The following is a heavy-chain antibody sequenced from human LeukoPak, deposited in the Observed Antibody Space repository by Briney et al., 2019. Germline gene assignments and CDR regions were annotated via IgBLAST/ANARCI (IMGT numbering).Heavy chain of an antibody. J-gene: IGHJ4*02. CDR1: GFTFSNYV. Sequence: PGGSLRLSCAASGFTFSNYVMHWVRQAPGKGLEWVALISYDGSDKYYSDSVKGRFTISRDNSKNTVYLQMNSLRAEDTAVYYCAKEGGSSWYYFLIDYWGQGTLVTVSS. CDR3: AKEGGSSWYYFLIDY. D-gene: IGHD6-13*01. V-gene: IGHV3-30*18. CDR2: ISYDGSDK.